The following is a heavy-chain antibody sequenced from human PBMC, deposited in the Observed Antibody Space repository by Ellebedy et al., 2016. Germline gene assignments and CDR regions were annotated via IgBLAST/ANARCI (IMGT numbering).Heavy chain of an antibody. Sequence: SETLSLTCTVSGGSISSYYWSWIRQPPGKGLEWIGYIYYSGSTYYNPSLKSRVTMSVDTSKNQFSLKLSSVTAADTAVYYCARATYDYVWGSYRPWGQGTLVTVSS. D-gene: IGHD3-16*02. CDR2: IYYSGST. V-gene: IGHV4-59*06. CDR3: ARATYDYVWGSYRP. J-gene: IGHJ5*02. CDR1: GGSISSYY.